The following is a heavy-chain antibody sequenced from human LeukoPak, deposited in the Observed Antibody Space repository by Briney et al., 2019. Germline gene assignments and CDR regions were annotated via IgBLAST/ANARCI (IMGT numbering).Heavy chain of an antibody. J-gene: IGHJ4*02. V-gene: IGHV3-11*04. D-gene: IGHD2/OR15-2a*01. CDR2: ISSSGSTI. CDR3: AREVPNSSEPFDY. CDR1: GFTFSDYY. Sequence: GGSLRLSCAASGFTFSDYYMSWIRQAPGKGLEWVSYISSSGSTIYYADSVKGRFTISRDNAKNSLYLQMNSLRAEDTAVYYCAREVPNSSEPFDYWGQGTLSPSPQ.